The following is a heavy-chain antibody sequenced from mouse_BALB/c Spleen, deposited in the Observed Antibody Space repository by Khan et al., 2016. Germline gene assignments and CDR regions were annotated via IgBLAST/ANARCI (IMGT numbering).Heavy chain of an antibody. Sequence: EVQLQESGPGLVKPSQSLSLTCTVTGYSITSDYAWNWIRQLPGNKLEWMGYIIYSGSTRYYPSLKSRISVTRDTSKNQFFQQLNSVTTEDTATYYCARTPTAYYAMDYWGQGTSVTVSS. V-gene: IGHV3-2*02. D-gene: IGHD1-2*01. J-gene: IGHJ4*01. CDR1: GYSITSDYA. CDR3: ARTPTAYYAMDY. CDR2: IIYSGST.